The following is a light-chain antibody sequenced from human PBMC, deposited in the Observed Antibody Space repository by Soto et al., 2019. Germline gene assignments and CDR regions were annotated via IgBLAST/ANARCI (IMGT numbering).Light chain of an antibody. CDR3: SSYTSSSTVYV. CDR2: EVS. V-gene: IGLV2-14*01. Sequence: SVLTQPASVSWSPGQSITISCTGTSSDVGGYNYVSWYQQHPGKAPKLMIYEVSNRPSGVSNRFSGSKSGNTASLTISGLQAEDEADYYCSSYTSSSTVYVFGTGTKVTVL. CDR1: SSDVGGYNY. J-gene: IGLJ1*01.